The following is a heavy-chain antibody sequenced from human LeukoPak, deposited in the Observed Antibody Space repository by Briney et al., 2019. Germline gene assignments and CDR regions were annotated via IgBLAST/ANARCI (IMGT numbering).Heavy chain of an antibody. CDR2: FDPEDGET. J-gene: IGHJ4*02. Sequence: GASVKVSCKVSGYTLTELSMHWVRQAPGKGLEWMGGFDPEDGETIYAQKFQGRVTISRDSSASTAYMELTSLTSEDTAVYYCAVGAFDYWGQGTLVTVSS. V-gene: IGHV1-24*01. CDR3: AVGAFDY. D-gene: IGHD4-17*01. CDR1: GYTLTELS.